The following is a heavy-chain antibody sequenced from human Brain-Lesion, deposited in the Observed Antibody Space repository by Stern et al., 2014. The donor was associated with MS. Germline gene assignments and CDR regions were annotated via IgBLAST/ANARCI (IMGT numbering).Heavy chain of an antibody. Sequence: VHLVESGPGLVKPSETLSLTCTVAGGSVSSTSYAWAWIRQPPGKGLEWIGTIYYSGNTYYSPSLKSRLTISLATSKNPFSLQLGSVTAADTAVYYCAGEEDIRYCSGGSCTGNWFDPWGQGTLVTVSS. D-gene: IGHD2-15*01. J-gene: IGHJ5*02. V-gene: IGHV4-39*01. CDR3: AGEEDIRYCSGGSCTGNWFDP. CDR2: IYYSGNT. CDR1: GGSVSSTSYA.